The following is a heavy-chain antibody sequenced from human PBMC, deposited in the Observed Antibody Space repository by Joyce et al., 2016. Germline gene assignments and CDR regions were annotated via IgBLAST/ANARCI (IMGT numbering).Heavy chain of an antibody. J-gene: IGHJ3*02. CDR3: ARGPTTIDQWSRRVAPRSNSFGI. CDR1: GGSLSSYN. V-gene: IGHV4-34*01. CDR2: SNHGGST. Sequence: VQLQQWGAGLLKPSETLSLTCAVYGGSLSSYNWGWIHQPPGKGLEWIGESNHGGSTNYHPSLKSRVTISRDTSKNQFSLRLMSVHAADTAVYYCARGPTTIDQWSRRVAPRSNSFGIWGQGTTVTVSS. D-gene: IGHD2-8*01.